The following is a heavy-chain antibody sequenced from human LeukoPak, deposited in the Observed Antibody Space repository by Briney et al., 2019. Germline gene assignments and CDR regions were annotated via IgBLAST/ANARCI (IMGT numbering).Heavy chain of an antibody. Sequence: ASVKVFCKASGYTFTGYYMHWVRQAPGQGLEWMGWINPNSGGTNYAQKFQGRVTMTRDTSISTTYKELSGLRSDDTAVYYCARGPATVIVQGAIYYFDYWGQGTLVTVSS. CDR2: INPNSGGT. CDR1: GYTFTGYY. D-gene: IGHD2/OR15-2a*01. CDR3: ARGPATVIVQGAIYYFDY. J-gene: IGHJ4*02. V-gene: IGHV1-2*02.